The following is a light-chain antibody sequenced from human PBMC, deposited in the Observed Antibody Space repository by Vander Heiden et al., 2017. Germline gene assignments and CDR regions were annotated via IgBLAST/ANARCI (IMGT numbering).Light chain of an antibody. V-gene: IGLV2-14*03. CDR3: NSYTSISTQV. Sequence: QSALTQPASVSGSPGQSITISCTGTSNDVGGYNYVSWYQQHPGKAPTLIIYEVTHRPSGVSHRFSGSKSGNTASLTISGLQAEDEAHYYCNSYTSISTQVFGGGTKLTVL. CDR2: EVT. J-gene: IGLJ2*01. CDR1: SNDVGGYNY.